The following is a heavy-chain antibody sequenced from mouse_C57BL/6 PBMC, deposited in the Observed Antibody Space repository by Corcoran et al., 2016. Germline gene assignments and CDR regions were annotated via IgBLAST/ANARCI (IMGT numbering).Heavy chain of an antibody. CDR1: GYTFTTYG. J-gene: IGHJ4*01. Sequence: QIQLVQSGPELKKPGETVKISCKASGYTFTTYGMSWVKQAPGKGLKWMGWINTYSGVPTYADDFKGRFAFSLETSASTAYLQINNLKNEDTATYFCARKGTTVVESYYAMDYWGQGTSVTVSS. V-gene: IGHV9-3*01. CDR3: ARKGTTVVESYYAMDY. D-gene: IGHD1-1*01. CDR2: INTYSGVP.